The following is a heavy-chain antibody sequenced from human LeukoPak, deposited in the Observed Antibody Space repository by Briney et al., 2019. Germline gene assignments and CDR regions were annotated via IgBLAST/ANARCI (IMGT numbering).Heavy chain of an antibody. D-gene: IGHD3-10*01. CDR3: ARSGITMVGGASIGLLTFDI. CDR2: INDDGRTT. Sequence: GSLRLSCAASGFTSSYYWMHWVRQAPGEGLVWVSRINDDGRTTTYADSVKGRITISRDNAKNTLYLQMSSLRVEDTAVYYCARSGITMVGGASIGLLTFDIWGPGTMVTVSS. CDR1: GFTSSYYW. J-gene: IGHJ3*02. V-gene: IGHV3-74*03.